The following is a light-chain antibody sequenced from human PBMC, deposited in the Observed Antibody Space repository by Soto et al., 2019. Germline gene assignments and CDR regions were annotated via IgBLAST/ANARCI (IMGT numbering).Light chain of an antibody. CDR1: QSVSRD. J-gene: IGKJ1*01. CDR3: QQYDKWPTWT. V-gene: IGKV3-15*01. Sequence: EIVLTQSPATLSVSPGERATLSCRASQSVSRDLAWYQQKPGQAPRLLIYGASTRAPSIPARFSGSGSGTDFTLTISSLQSADFAVYYCQQYDKWPTWTFGQGTKVENK. CDR2: GAS.